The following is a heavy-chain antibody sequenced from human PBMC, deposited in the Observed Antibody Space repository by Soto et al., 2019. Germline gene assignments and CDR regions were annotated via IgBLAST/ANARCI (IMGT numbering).Heavy chain of an antibody. CDR3: ARHYNTGAFFDY. CDR1: GGSISSSHY. V-gene: IGHV4-39*01. D-gene: IGHD1-20*01. Sequence: QLQLQESGPGLVKSSETLSLTCTVSGGSISSSHYWGWIRQPPGKGLEWIGSVFYSGSPYYSPSFKSRITISVDTSKNQFSLRVGSVTATDTAVYFCARHYNTGAFFDYWGQGNLVTVSS. J-gene: IGHJ4*02. CDR2: VFYSGSP.